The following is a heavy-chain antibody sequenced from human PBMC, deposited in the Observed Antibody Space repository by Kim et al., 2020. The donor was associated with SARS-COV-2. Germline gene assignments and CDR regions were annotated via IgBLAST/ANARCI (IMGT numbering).Heavy chain of an antibody. V-gene: IGHV5-10-1*01. CDR1: GYSFTSYW. D-gene: IGHD5-12*01. J-gene: IGHJ5*02. Sequence: GESLKISCKGSGYSFTSYWISWVRQMPGKGLEWMGRIDPSDSYTNYSPSFQGHVTISADKSISTAYLQWSSLKASDTAMYYCALTKPRGIVATINGVGWFDPWGQGTLVTVSS. CDR2: IDPSDSYT. CDR3: ALTKPRGIVATINGVGWFDP.